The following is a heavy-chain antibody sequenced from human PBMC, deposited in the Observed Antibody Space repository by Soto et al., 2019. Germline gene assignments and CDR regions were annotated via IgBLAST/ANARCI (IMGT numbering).Heavy chain of an antibody. CDR2: IYWDDDK. J-gene: IGHJ4*02. Sequence: QITLKESGPTVVKPTETLTLTCTFSGFSLTTSGVGVGWVRQSPGKAPEWLALIYWDDDKRYSTSLKSRLTITKDTSKNQVVLTMAIVDPADTATYYCAHRVLRTVFGLVTTTAIYFDFWGQGTPVVVYS. V-gene: IGHV2-5*02. D-gene: IGHD3-3*01. CDR3: AHRVLRTVFGLVTTTAIYFDF. CDR1: GFSLTTSGVG.